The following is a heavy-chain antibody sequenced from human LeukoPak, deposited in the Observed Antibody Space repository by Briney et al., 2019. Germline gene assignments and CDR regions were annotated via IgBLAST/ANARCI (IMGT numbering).Heavy chain of an antibody. CDR2: ISWNSGSI. V-gene: IGHV3-9*01. CDR3: AKDIQGYCSSTSCYTFDY. J-gene: IGHJ4*02. CDR1: GFTFDDYA. Sequence: GRSLRLSCAASGFTFDDYAVHWVRQAPGKGLEWVSGISWNSGSIGYADSVKGRFTISRDNAKNSLYLQMNSLRAEDTALYYCAKDIQGYCSSTSCYTFDYWGQGTLVTVSS. D-gene: IGHD2-2*02.